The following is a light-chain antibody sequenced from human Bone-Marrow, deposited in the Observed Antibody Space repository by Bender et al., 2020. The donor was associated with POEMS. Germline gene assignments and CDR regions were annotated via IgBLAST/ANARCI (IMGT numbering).Light chain of an antibody. J-gene: IGLJ2*01. CDR3: QAWDTYSVI. CDR2: QDT. CDR1: DFGDKY. Sequence: SYEVTQPPSVSVSPGQTASITCSGDDFGDKYVAWYQQKPGQSPVLVIYQDTKRPSGIPERFSGSNSGNTATLNISGTQAMDEADYYCQAWDTYSVIFGGGTKLPVL. V-gene: IGLV3-1*01.